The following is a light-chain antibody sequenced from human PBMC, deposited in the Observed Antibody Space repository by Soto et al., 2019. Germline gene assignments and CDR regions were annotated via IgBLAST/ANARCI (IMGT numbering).Light chain of an antibody. CDR2: VAS. J-gene: IGKJ4*01. CDR3: LQQNSYPLT. Sequence: DIPMTQSPSSLSASVGDRVTITCRASQGIRNDLAWYQQKTGKAPKRLIDVASSLQSGVPSRFSGSGSGTEFTLTISSLQPEDSATYYCLQQNSYPLTFGGGTKVEIK. V-gene: IGKV1-17*01. CDR1: QGIRND.